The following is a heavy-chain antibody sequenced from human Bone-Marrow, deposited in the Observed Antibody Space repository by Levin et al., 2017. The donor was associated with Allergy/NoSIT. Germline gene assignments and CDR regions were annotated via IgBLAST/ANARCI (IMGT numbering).Heavy chain of an antibody. CDR3: ARDQLHRSFDY. D-gene: IGHD4-23*01. Sequence: PGESLKISCAASGFTFSSYAMHWVRQAPGKGLEWVAVISYDGSNKYYADSVKGRFTISRDNSKNTLYLQMNSLRAEDTAVYYCARDQLHRSFDYWGQGTLVTVSS. CDR2: ISYDGSNK. V-gene: IGHV3-30-3*01. J-gene: IGHJ4*02. CDR1: GFTFSSYA.